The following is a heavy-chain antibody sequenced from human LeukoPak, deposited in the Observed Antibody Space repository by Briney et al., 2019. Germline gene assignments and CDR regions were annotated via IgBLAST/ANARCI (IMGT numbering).Heavy chain of an antibody. J-gene: IGHJ6*03. D-gene: IGHD4-11*01. CDR3: ARGSDYSNYLPYYYYMDV. CDR1: GYTFTSYD. Sequence: ASVKVSCKASGYTFTSYDINWVRQATGQGLEWMGWMNPNSGNTGYAQKFQGRVTMTRNTSISTAYMELSSLRSEDTAVYYCARGSDYSNYLPYYYYMDVWGKGTTVTVSS. V-gene: IGHV1-8*01. CDR2: MNPNSGNT.